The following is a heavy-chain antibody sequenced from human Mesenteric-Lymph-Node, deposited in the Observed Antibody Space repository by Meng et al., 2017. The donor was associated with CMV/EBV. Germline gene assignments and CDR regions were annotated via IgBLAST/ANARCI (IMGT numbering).Heavy chain of an antibody. J-gene: IGHJ4*02. CDR1: VRSFRGYY. CDR2: INHSGST. Sequence: QVLTHQWVAGVLYASDTLALACVVYVRSFRGYYWSWIRQPPGKGLEWIGEINHSGSTNYNPSLKSRVTMSVDTSKNQFSLKLSSVTAADTAVYYCARHQRWLKSEGGFNYWGQGTLVTVSS. D-gene: IGHD4-23*01. CDR3: ARHQRWLKSEGGFNY. V-gene: IGHV4-34*01.